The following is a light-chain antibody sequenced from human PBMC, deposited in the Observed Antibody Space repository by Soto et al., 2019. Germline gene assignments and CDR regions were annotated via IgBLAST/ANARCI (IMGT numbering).Light chain of an antibody. CDR2: EVS. J-gene: IGLJ3*02. CDR1: SSDVGGHNY. Sequence: QSALAQPASVSGSPGQSITISCTGTSSDVGGHNYVSWYQQRPGKAPKLLIYEVSNRPSGGSYRFSGSKSGNTASLTISGLQAEDEADYYCSSYTNNQRVFGGGTKVTVL. V-gene: IGLV2-14*01. CDR3: SSYTNNQRV.